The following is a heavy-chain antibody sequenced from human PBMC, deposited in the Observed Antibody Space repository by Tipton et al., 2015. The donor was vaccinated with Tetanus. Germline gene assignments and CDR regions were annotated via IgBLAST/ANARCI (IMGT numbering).Heavy chain of an antibody. CDR3: ARTAVNWFDP. CDR1: GGSINSGTFY. CDR2: IYYNGNT. Sequence: TLSLTCTVSGGSINSGTFYWDWIRQTPGKGLKWIGNIYYNGNTLQNPSLKSRVTMSLDKSKNQFSLKLRSVTAADTAFYYCARTAVNWFDPWGQGILVTVSS. V-gene: IGHV4-39*01. D-gene: IGHD2-21*02. J-gene: IGHJ5*02.